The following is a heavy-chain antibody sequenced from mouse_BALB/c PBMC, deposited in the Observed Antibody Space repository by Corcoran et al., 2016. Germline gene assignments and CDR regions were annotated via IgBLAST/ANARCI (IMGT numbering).Heavy chain of an antibody. V-gene: IGHV9-4*02. CDR3: AREFYGNLDY. J-gene: IGHJ2*01. CDR1: GYTFTTAG. D-gene: IGHD2-1*01. CDR2: INTHSGVP. Sequence: QIQLVQSGPELKKPGETVRISCKASGYTFTTAGMQWVQKMPGKGLKWIGWINTHSGVPKYAEDFKGRFAFSLETSASTAYLQISNLKNEDMATYFCAREFYGNLDYWGQGTTLTVSS.